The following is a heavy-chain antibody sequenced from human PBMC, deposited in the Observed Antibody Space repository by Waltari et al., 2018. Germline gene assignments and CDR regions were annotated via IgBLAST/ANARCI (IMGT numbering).Heavy chain of an antibody. CDR3: AKDYAELLFSGYGFDI. J-gene: IGHJ3*02. D-gene: IGHD1-26*01. Sequence: QVQLVESGGGVVQPGRSLRLSCAASRFTFSSYGMHWVRQAPGKGLEWVAFISYDGNNRYYGDAVKGRVTISRDNSENTLYLQMNSLRAEDTAVYYCAKDYAELLFSGYGFDIWGQGTMVTVSS. V-gene: IGHV3-30*18. CDR2: ISYDGNNR. CDR1: RFTFSSYG.